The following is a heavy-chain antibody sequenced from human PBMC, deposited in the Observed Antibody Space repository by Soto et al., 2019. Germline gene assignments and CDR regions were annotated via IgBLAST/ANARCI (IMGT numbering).Heavy chain of an antibody. CDR1: GGSISSSNW. CDR2: IYHSGST. CDR3: AAYYDFWSGYYDAFDI. V-gene: IGHV4-4*02. D-gene: IGHD3-3*01. J-gene: IGHJ3*02. Sequence: GSLRLSCAVSGGSISSSNWWSWVRQPPGKGLEWIGEIYHSGSTNYNPSLKSRVTISVDKSKNQFSLKLSSVTAADTAVYYCAAYYDFWSGYYDAFDIWGQGTMVTVSS.